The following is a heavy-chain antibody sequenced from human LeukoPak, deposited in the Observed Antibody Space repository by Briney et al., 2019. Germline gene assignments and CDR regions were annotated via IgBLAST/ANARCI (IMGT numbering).Heavy chain of an antibody. V-gene: IGHV3-30*04. CDR1: GFTFSSYA. D-gene: IGHD3-10*01. J-gene: IGHJ4*02. CDR2: ISYDGSNK. Sequence: HSGGSLRLSCAASGFTFSSYAMHWVRQAPGKGLEWVAVISYDGSNKYYADSVKGRFTISRDNSKNTLYLQMNSLRAEDTAVYYCAKPIWFGELLCAVDYWGQGTLVTVSS. CDR3: AKPIWFGELLCAVDY.